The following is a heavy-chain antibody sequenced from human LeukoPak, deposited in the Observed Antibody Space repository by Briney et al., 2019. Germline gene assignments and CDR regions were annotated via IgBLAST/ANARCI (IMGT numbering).Heavy chain of an antibody. CDR1: GFTFSDYS. CDR3: GRDRRGTYNSNYPKEDS. D-gene: IGHD1-26*01. J-gene: IGHJ4*02. CDR2: ISETSSTK. Sequence: GGSLRLSCAASGFTFSDYSMNWVRQAPGKGLEWLSYISETSSTKYYADSVRGRFTISRDNAKNSLYLQMNSLRAEDTAVYYCGRDRRGTYNSNYPKEDSWGQGTLVTVSS. V-gene: IGHV3-48*01.